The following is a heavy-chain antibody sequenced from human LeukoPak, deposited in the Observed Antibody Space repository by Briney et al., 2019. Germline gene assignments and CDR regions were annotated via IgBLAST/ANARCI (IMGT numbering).Heavy chain of an antibody. CDR2: VNPNTGVT. CDR3: ARVPLARYYYDSSGYFGALEHALYFDY. CDR1: GYTFTDYY. J-gene: IGHJ4*02. V-gene: IGHV1-2*02. Sequence: ASVKVSCKASGYTFTDYYMHWVRQPPAQGLEGMGWVNPNTGVTNYAQKFQGRVTMTRDTSISTAYMELSRLRSDDTAVYYCARVPLARYYYDSSGYFGALEHALYFDYWGQGTLVTVSS. D-gene: IGHD3-22*01.